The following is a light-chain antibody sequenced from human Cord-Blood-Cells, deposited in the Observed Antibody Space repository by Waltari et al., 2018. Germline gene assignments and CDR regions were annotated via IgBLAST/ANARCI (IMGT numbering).Light chain of an antibody. CDR2: QDS. Sequence: SYELTQPPSVSVSPGQTASITCTGDKMGDKYSCWYQQKPGQSPVLVIYQDSKRPSGIPERFSGSNSENTATLTISGTQAMDEADYYCQAWDSSLYVFGTGTKVTVL. CDR3: QAWDSSLYV. V-gene: IGLV3-1*01. J-gene: IGLJ1*01. CDR1: KMGDKY.